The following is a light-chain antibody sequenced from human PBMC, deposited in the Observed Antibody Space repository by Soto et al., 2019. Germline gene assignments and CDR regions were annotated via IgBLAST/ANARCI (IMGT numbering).Light chain of an antibody. Sequence: DVQMTQSPSSLSAFVGDRVTITCRASQGIATYLAWFQQKPGKVPKLLIYATSTLQSRVPSRFSGSGSGTALTLTISSLQPEDVATYYCQKYNTAPLTFGGGTKVEIK. J-gene: IGKJ4*01. V-gene: IGKV1-27*01. CDR1: QGIATY. CDR3: QKYNTAPLT. CDR2: ATS.